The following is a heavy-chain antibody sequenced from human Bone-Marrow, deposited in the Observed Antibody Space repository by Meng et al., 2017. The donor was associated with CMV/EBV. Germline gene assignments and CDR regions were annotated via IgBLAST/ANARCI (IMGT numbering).Heavy chain of an antibody. Sequence: GESLKISCAASGFTFSNYWMSWVRQAPGKGLEWVANIKKDGSEKYYVDSVKGRFTISRDNAKNSLYMQMNSLRAEDTAVYYCGSLAAALYYYGMDVWGQGTTVTVSS. V-gene: IGHV3-7*01. D-gene: IGHD2-15*01. CDR3: GSLAAALYYYGMDV. CDR1: GFTFSNYW. CDR2: IKKDGSEK. J-gene: IGHJ6*02.